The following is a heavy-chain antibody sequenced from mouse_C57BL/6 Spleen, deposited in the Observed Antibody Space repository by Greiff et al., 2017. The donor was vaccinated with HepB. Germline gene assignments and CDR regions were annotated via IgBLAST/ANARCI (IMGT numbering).Heavy chain of an antibody. CDR2: IYPGDGDT. J-gene: IGHJ2*01. V-gene: IGHV1-82*01. CDR1: GYAFSSSW. D-gene: IGHD1-1*01. CDR3: ARSSYYYGSSLYYFDY. Sequence: VQLQQSGPELVKPGASVKISCKASGYAFSSSWMNWVKQRPGKGLEWIGRIYPGDGDTNYNGKFKGKATLTADKSSSTAYMQLSSLTSEDSAVYFGARSSYYYGSSLYYFDYWGQGTTLTVSS.